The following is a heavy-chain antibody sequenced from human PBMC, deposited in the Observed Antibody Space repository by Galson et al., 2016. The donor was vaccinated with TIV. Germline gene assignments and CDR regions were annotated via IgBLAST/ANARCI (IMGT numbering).Heavy chain of an antibody. D-gene: IGHD3-10*01. CDR2: VYPGDSQT. CDR1: EYFFGAYW. J-gene: IGHJ4*02. CDR3: ARLQGIGSGSYYGF. Sequence: QSGAEVKKPGESLRISCKASEYFFGAYWIGWVRQMSGKGLEWMGIVYPGDSQTRYSPSFEGQVTLSVDKSISTAYLQWSRLRASDTAMYYCARLQGIGSGSYYGFWGQGTLVTVSS. V-gene: IGHV5-51*01.